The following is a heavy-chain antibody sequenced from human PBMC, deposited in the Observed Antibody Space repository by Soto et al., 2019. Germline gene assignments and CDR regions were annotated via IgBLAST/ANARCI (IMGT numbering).Heavy chain of an antibody. J-gene: IGHJ3*01. CDR1: GLTVSGKKY. CDR3: ASWHEREHAYDV. Sequence: DVQLVESGGGLIQPGESLRLSCAAFGLTVSGKKYVAWVRLAPGKGLEWVSALYDVDGSFYADSVKGRFTTSSDSSKTTVYLQMNGLRPDDTAVYYCASWHEREHAYDVWGQGTTVTVSS. V-gene: IGHV3-53*01. D-gene: IGHD1-1*01. CDR2: LYDVDGS.